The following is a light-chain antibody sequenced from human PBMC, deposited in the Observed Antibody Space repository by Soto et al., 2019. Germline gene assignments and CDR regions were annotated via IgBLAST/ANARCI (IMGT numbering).Light chain of an antibody. J-gene: IGKJ3*01. CDR1: QRIHSW. CDR2: KAS. Sequence: DIQMTQSPSTLSAFVGDRVTITCRASQRIHSWLAWYQQKPGKAPKLLIYKASSLESGVPSRFSGSGSGTEFTLTISSLQPDDFAPYYCQQYDSLFTFGPGTKVDIK. CDR3: QQYDSLFT. V-gene: IGKV1-5*03.